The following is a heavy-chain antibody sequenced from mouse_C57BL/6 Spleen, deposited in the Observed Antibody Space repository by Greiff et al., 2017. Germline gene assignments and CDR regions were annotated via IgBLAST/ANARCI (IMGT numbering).Heavy chain of an antibody. V-gene: IGHV5-17*01. J-gene: IGHJ3*01. CDR2: ISSGSSTI. CDR1: GFTFSDYG. CDR3: ARGYGNFAY. Sequence: EVHLVESGGGLVKPGGSLKLSCAASGFTFSDYGLHWVRQAPEKGLEWVAYISSGSSTIYYADTGKGRFTISRDNAKNTLFLQMTSLRSEDTAMYYCARGYGNFAYWGQGTLVTVSA. D-gene: IGHD2-1*01.